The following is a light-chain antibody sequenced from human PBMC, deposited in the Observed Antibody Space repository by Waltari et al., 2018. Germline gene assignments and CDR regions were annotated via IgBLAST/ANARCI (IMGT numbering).Light chain of an antibody. CDR3: AAWDDSLSGWV. J-gene: IGLJ3*02. Sequence: QSVLTQPPSASGTPGQRVVISCSGSSSNVGINPVNWYQQFPGSAPKLLINADIQRPSGVPDRFSGSKSGTSASLAISGLHSEDGADYYCAAWDDSLSGWVFGGGTKVSVL. V-gene: IGLV1-44*01. CDR1: SSNVGINP. CDR2: ADI.